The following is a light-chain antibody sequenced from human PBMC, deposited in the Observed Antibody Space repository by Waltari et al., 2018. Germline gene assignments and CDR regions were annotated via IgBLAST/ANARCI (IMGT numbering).Light chain of an antibody. CDR2: DAS. Sequence: EIVLTQSPASLSLSPGARPTLSCRASQSVGRTLAWYQQRPGQAPRLLIYDASSRATGIPDRFSGSGSGTDFSLTISRLEPEDFAVYYCQKYGTRPATFGQGTKVEVK. CDR3: QKYGTRPAT. V-gene: IGKV3-20*01. CDR1: QSVGRT. J-gene: IGKJ1*01.